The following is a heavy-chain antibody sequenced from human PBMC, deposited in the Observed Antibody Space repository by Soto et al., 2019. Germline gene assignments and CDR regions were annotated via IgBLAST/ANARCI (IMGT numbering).Heavy chain of an antibody. CDR1: GGSISSHY. J-gene: IGHJ4*02. Sequence: PSETLSLTCTVSGGSISSHYWSWIRQPPGKGLEWIGYIYYSGSTNYNPSLKSRVTISVDTSKNQFSLKLSSVTAADTAVYYCARALEWSQSDFDYWGQGTLVTVSS. V-gene: IGHV4-59*11. D-gene: IGHD3-3*01. CDR3: ARALEWSQSDFDY. CDR2: IYYSGST.